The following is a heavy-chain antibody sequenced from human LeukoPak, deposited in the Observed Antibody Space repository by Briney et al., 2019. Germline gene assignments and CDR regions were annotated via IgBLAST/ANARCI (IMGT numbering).Heavy chain of an antibody. CDR1: GFTFSSYA. D-gene: IGHD3-3*01. CDR3: AKGGYDFWSNYYYYYMDV. Sequence: GGSLRLSCAASGFTFSSYAMSWVRQAPGKGLEWVSAISGSGGSTYYADSVKGRFTISRDNSKNTLYLQMNSLRAEDTAVYYCAKGGYDFWSNYYYYYMDVWGKGTTVTVSS. CDR2: ISGSGGST. V-gene: IGHV3-23*01. J-gene: IGHJ6*03.